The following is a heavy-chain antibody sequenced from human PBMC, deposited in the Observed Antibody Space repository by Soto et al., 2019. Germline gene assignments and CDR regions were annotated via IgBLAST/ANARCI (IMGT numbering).Heavy chain of an antibody. CDR1: GFTFSDAW. CDR3: TTDRGRRAGYAQDY. Sequence: EAQLVESGGGLVKPGGSLRLSCAASGFTFSDAWMSWVRQAPGKGLEWVGRIKSKTDGGTTDYAAPVKGRFTISRDDSKDTLYLQMNSLKTDDTAVYYCTTDRGRRAGYAQDYWGQGTLVTVFS. CDR2: IKSKTDGGTT. J-gene: IGHJ4*02. V-gene: IGHV3-15*01. D-gene: IGHD5-18*01.